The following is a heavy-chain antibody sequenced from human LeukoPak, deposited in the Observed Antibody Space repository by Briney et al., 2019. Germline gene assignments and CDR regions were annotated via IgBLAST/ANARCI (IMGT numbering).Heavy chain of an antibody. J-gene: IGHJ4*02. CDR2: IYYSGST. V-gene: IGHV4-39*01. Sequence: PSETLSLTCTASGGSISSSSYYWGWIRQPPGKGLEWIGSIYYSGSTYYNPSLKSRVTISVDTSKNQFSLKLSSVTAADTAVYYCASYRRRLSGSYRFDYWGQGTLVTVSS. CDR1: GGSISSSSYY. CDR3: ASYRRRLSGSYRFDY. D-gene: IGHD1-26*01.